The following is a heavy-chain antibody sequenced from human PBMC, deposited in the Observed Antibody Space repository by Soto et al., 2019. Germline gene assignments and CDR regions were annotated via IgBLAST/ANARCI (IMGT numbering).Heavy chain of an antibody. D-gene: IGHD6-19*01. CDR3: TIYEWAGVAEAGTFGGLDY. CDR1: GGSIRSRGYY. J-gene: IGHJ4*02. V-gene: IGHV4-39*02. CDR2: ITDRGTT. Sequence: QRQLQESGPGLVKPSETLSLTCTVSGGSIRSRGYYWGWIRQPPGKGLEWSGSITDRGTTYYGPSLKSRLTISVNTSKNHLSLRLSSVTAADTAMYYCTIYEWAGVAEAGTFGGLDYCGRGTLVTVSS.